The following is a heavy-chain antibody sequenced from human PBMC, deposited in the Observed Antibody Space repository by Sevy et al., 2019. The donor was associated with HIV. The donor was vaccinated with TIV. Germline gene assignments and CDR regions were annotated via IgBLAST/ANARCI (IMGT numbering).Heavy chain of an antibody. CDR2: ISYDGSNK. D-gene: IGHD2-15*01. Sequence: GGSLRLSCAASGFTFSSYGMHWVRQAPGKGLEWVAVISYDGSNKYYADSVKGRFTISRDNSKNTLYLQMNSLRAEDTAVYYCAKVPITPHYYGMDVWGQGTTVTVSS. J-gene: IGHJ6*02. CDR1: GFTFSSYG. V-gene: IGHV3-30*18. CDR3: AKVPITPHYYGMDV.